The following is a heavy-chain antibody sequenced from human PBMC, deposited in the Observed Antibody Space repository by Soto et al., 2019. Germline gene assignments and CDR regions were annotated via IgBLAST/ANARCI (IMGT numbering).Heavy chain of an antibody. V-gene: IGHV3-74*01. J-gene: IGHJ4*02. CDR2: ITAAGTST. CDR3: ARGEPTYFDY. Sequence: GGYLRLSCAASGFTFSTYSMHWVRQAPGEGLVWLSRITAAGTSTSSADSVKGRFTISRDNAKNTLYLQMNSLGAEDTAMYYCARGEPTYFDYWGQG. D-gene: IGHD1-26*01. CDR1: GFTFSTYS.